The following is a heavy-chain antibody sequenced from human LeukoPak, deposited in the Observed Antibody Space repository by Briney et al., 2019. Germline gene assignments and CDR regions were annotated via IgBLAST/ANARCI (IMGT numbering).Heavy chain of an antibody. J-gene: IGHJ4*02. CDR2: INTDGSST. V-gene: IGHV3-74*01. CDR3: ARENWYLDY. D-gene: IGHD1-1*01. Sequence: PGRSLRLSCAASGFTFSKNWMHWVRQVPGKGLVWVSRINTDGSSTGYADSVKGRFTISRDNAKNTLYLQMSSLRAEDTAVYYCARENWYLDYWGQGTLVTVSS. CDR1: GFTFSKNW.